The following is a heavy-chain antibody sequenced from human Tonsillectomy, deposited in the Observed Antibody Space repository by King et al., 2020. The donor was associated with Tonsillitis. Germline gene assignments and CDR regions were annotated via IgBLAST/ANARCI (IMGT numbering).Heavy chain of an antibody. CDR3: ARHAWFGELFLHFDY. J-gene: IGHJ4*02. CDR2: ISVYNGNT. CDR1: GYTFTSYG. Sequence: QLVQSGAEVKKPGASVNVSCKTSGYTFTSYGIGWVRQAPGQGLEWMGWISVYNGNTNLAQKSQGRDTMTTDTSTSTAYMELRSLRSDDTAMYYCARHAWFGELFLHFDYWGQGTLVTVSS. D-gene: IGHD3-10*01. V-gene: IGHV1-18*01.